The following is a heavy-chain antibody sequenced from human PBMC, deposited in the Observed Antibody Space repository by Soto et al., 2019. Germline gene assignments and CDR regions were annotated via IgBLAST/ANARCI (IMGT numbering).Heavy chain of an antibody. CDR3: ARGIGSGIYYFDY. V-gene: IGHV1-69*02. J-gene: IGHJ4*02. D-gene: IGHD3-10*01. CDR2: IIPILGIA. Sequence: QVQLVQSGAEVKKPGSSVKVSCKASGGTFSSYTISWVRQAPGQGLEWMGRIIPILGIANYAQKFQGRVTITADKSTSTAYMELSSLRSEDTAVYYCARGIGSGIYYFDYWGQGTLVTVSS. CDR1: GGTFSSYT.